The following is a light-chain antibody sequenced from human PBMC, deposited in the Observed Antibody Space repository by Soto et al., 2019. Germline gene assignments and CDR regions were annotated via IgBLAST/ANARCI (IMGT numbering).Light chain of an antibody. J-gene: IGKJ3*01. CDR3: QKYNCAPFT. CDR2: AAS. V-gene: IGKV1-27*01. Sequence: DIQMTQSPSSLSASVGDRVTITCRASQGISNYLAWYQQKPGKVPKLLIYAASTLQSGVPSRFSGSGSGTDFTLTISGLQPEDVATYYCQKYNCAPFTFGPGTKVVIK. CDR1: QGISNY.